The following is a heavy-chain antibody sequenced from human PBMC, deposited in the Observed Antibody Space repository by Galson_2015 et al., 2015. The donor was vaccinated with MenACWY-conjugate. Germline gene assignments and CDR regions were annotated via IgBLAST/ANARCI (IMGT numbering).Heavy chain of an antibody. J-gene: IGHJ4*02. CDR1: GGSISSSSYY. CDR2: IYYSGST. CDR3: ARDRIAVAGDNFDY. D-gene: IGHD6-19*01. Sequence: ETLSLTCTVSGGSISSSSYYWGWIRQPPGKGLEWIGSIYYSGSTYYNPSLKSRVTISVDTSKNQFSLKLSSVAAADTAVYYCARDRIAVAGDNFDYWGQGTLVTVSS. V-gene: IGHV4-39*07.